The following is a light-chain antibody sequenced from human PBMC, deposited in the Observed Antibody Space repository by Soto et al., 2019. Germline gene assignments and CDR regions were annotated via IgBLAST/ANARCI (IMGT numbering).Light chain of an antibody. CDR3: SSYTSRRTLV. CDR2: EVS. Sequence: HSALTQPASVSGSPGQSITISCTGTSSDVGGYNYVSWYQQHPGKAPKLMIYEVSNRPSGVSNRFSGSKSGNTASLTISGLQAEDETDYYCSSYTSRRTLVFGGGTKLTVL. CDR1: SSDVGGYNY. V-gene: IGLV2-14*01. J-gene: IGLJ2*01.